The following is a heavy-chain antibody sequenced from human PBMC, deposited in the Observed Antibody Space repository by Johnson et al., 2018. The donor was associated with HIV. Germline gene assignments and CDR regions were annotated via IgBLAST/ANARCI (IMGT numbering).Heavy chain of an antibody. J-gene: IGHJ3*02. V-gene: IGHV3-7*03. CDR1: GFIFSGFG. D-gene: IGHD6-13*01. CDR3: AREMYYPFISSWAFDI. Sequence: QLVESGGGLVQPRGSLRLSCAASGFIFSGFGLHWVRQAPGKGLEWVANIKQDGSDKYYVDSVKGRFTISRDNAKNSLYLQMNSLRAEDTALYYCAREMYYPFISSWAFDIWGQGTMVTVSS. CDR2: IKQDGSDK.